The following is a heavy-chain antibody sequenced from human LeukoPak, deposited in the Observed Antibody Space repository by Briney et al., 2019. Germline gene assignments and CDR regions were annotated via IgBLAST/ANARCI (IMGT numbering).Heavy chain of an antibody. CDR2: IYYSGST. Sequence: SETLSLTCTVSGGPIISYYWSWIRQPPGKGLEWIGYIYYSGSTNYNPSLKSRVTISVDTSKNQFSLKLSSVTAADTAVYYCARGNYGSGSYWPYYYYYGMDVWGQGTTVTLSS. J-gene: IGHJ6*02. D-gene: IGHD3-10*01. CDR3: ARGNYGSGSYWPYYYYYGMDV. V-gene: IGHV4-59*01. CDR1: GGPIISYY.